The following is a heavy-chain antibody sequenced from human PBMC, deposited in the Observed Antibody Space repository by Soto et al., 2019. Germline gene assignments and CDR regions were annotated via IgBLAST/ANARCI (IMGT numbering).Heavy chain of an antibody. D-gene: IGHD3-22*01. J-gene: IGHJ6*02. CDR3: ARTSYYDSSGYYNMDV. CDR2: IHHSGST. CDR1: AGSISSSNW. Sequence: QVQLQESGPGLVKPSGTLSLTCAVSAGSISSSNWWTWVRQSPGKGLEWIGEIHHSGSTNYNPSLKSRVTMSIDKSKNQFSLKLTSVTGADTADYYCARTSYYDSSGYYNMDVWGQGTTVTVSS. V-gene: IGHV4-4*02.